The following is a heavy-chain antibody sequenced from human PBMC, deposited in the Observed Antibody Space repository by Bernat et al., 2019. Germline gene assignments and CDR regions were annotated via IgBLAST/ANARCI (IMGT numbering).Heavy chain of an antibody. CDR2: ISYDGSDK. V-gene: IGHV3-30*01. Sequence: QVQLVESGGGVVQPGRSLRLSCAASGFTFSSYAMHWVRQAPGKGLEWVAVISYDGSDKYYADSVKGRFTISRDNSKNTLYLQMNSLRAEDTAVYYCARAQAGYDYIWGSYPTVYFDYWGQGTLVTVSS. CDR3: ARAQAGYDYIWGSYPTVYFDY. CDR1: GFTFSSYA. D-gene: IGHD3-16*02. J-gene: IGHJ4*02.